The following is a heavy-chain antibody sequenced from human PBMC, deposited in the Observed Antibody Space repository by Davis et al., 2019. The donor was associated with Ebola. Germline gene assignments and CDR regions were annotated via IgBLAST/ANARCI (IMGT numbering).Heavy chain of an antibody. V-gene: IGHV4-34*01. CDR3: ARGPGAIWFGEQLGGWFDP. D-gene: IGHD3-10*01. CDR2: INHSGRT. Sequence: MPSETLSLTCAVYGGSFSDNYWSWIRQPPGKGLEWIGEINHSGRTNNNPSLKSRVTISVDTSKNQFSLKLSSVTAADTAVYYCARGPGAIWFGEQLGGWFDPWGQGTLVTVSS. CDR1: GGSFSDNY. J-gene: IGHJ5*02.